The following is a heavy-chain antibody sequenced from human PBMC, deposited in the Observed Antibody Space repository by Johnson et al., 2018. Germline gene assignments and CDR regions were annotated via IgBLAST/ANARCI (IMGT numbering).Heavy chain of an antibody. CDR1: GGSISSGNYS. D-gene: IGHD2-2*01. CDR3: TRDQGGGSSTSYRGRAFDI. V-gene: IGHV4-39*02. J-gene: IGHJ3*02. Sequence: QVQLQESGPGLVKPSETLSLTCTVSGGSISSGNYSWGWLRQPPGKGLEWIGTGSTYYTPSLKRRVTLALDTSKNHFSLKLSPVTAADTAIYYCTRDQGGGSSTSYRGRAFDIWGQGTMVTVSS. CDR2: GST.